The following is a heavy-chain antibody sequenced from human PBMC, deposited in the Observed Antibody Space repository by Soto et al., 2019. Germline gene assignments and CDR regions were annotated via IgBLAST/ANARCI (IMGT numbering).Heavy chain of an antibody. CDR1: GYSYTSYY. CDR3: AREPSGPAGGYYYGVDV. V-gene: IGHV1-46*01. Sequence: SVKVSCPTSGYSYTSYYIHWVRQAPGQGLEWMGLINPRAGSTKDAQNFQDRVTMTGDMSTSTVYMELSSLRSEDTAVYYCAREPSGPAGGYYYGVDVWGQGTTVTVSS. J-gene: IGHJ6*02. CDR2: INPRAGST. D-gene: IGHD3-10*01.